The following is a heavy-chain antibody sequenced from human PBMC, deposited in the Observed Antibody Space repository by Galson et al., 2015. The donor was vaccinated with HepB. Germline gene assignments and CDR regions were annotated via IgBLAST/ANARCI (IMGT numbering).Heavy chain of an antibody. J-gene: IGHJ5*02. Sequence: SVKVSCKASGYTFTSYGISWVRQAPGQGLEWMGWISAYNGNTNYAQKLQGRVTMTTDTSTSTAYMELRSLRSDDTAVYYCARDRGIAAAATGWFDPWGQGTLVTVSS. CDR2: ISAYNGNT. D-gene: IGHD6-13*01. V-gene: IGHV1-18*04. CDR1: GYTFTSYG. CDR3: ARDRGIAAAATGWFDP.